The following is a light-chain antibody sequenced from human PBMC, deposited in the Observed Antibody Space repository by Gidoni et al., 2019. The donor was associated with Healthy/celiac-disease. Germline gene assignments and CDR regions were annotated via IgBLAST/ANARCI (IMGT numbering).Light chain of an antibody. CDR1: ESFGTY. Sequence: DIQMTQSPSSLFASVGDRVAISCRASESFGTYLNWYQQKPGKAPELLISAASSLQAGVPSRFSGSGSGTDFTLTISSLQPEDFASYYCQQSYSPPMYTFGQGTKLEIK. J-gene: IGKJ2*01. V-gene: IGKV1-39*01. CDR3: QQSYSPPMYT. CDR2: AAS.